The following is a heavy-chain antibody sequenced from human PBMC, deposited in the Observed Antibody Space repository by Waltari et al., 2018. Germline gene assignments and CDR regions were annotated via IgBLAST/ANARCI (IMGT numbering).Heavy chain of an antibody. D-gene: IGHD3-10*01. CDR1: GYTFPNVG. Sequence: QAQLVQSGAEVKMPGASVRVSCKASGYTFPNVGISWVRQAPGQGSEWMGWISAYNSHTNYAQNLQGRVAMTIDTSTRTVYMELRSLRSDDTAVYYCARLFYGSGTYDGWFDPWGQGTLVTVSS. CDR3: ARLFYGSGTYDGWFDP. CDR2: ISAYNSHT. V-gene: IGHV1-18*01. J-gene: IGHJ5*02.